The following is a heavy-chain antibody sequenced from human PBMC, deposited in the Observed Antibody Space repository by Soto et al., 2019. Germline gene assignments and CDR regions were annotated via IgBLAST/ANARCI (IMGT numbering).Heavy chain of an antibody. V-gene: IGHV3-30*18. CDR1: GFTFSSYG. CDR2: ISYDGSNK. CDR3: AKGRTTVTTIDAFDI. Sequence: GGSLRLSCAASGFTFSSYGMHWVRQAPGKGLEWVAVISYDGSNKYYADSVKGRFTISRDNSKNTLYLQMSSLRAEDTAVYYCAKGRTTVTTIDAFDIWGQGTMVTVSS. D-gene: IGHD4-17*01. J-gene: IGHJ3*02.